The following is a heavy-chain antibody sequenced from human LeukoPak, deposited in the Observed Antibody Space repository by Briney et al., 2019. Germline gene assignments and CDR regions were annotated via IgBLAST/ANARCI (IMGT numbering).Heavy chain of an antibody. CDR3: ARHAQQGVPRFQH. CDR1: GGPISSYS. D-gene: IGHD1/OR15-1a*01. Sequence: PSETLSLTCTVSGGPISSYSWSWIRQPPGKGLEWIGYIYYSGSTNYNPSLKSRVTISVDTSKNQFSLKLSSVAAADTAVYYCARHAQQGVPRFQHWGQGTLVTVSS. V-gene: IGHV4-59*08. J-gene: IGHJ1*01. CDR2: IYYSGST.